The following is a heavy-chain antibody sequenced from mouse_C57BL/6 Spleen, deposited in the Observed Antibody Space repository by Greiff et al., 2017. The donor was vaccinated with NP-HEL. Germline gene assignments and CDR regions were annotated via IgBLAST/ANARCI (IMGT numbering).Heavy chain of an antibody. J-gene: IGHJ4*01. Sequence: DVMLVESEGGLVQPGSSMKLSCTASGFTFSDYYMAWVRQVPEKGLEWVANINYDGSSTYYLDSLKSRFIISRDNAKNILYLQMSSLKSEDTATYYCARGGDYYGSTLYAMDYWGQGTSVTVSS. CDR2: INYDGSST. CDR1: GFTFSDYY. V-gene: IGHV5-16*01. D-gene: IGHD1-1*01. CDR3: ARGGDYYGSTLYAMDY.